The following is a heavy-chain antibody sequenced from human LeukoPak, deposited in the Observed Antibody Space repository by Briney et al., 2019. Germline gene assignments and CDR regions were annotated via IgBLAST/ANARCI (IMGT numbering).Heavy chain of an antibody. CDR1: GFTFRDYN. CDR2: IKQDGSEK. J-gene: IGHJ4*02. CDR3: ARGRMVRFYYFDY. V-gene: IGHV3-7*03. Sequence: GGSLRLSCTASGFTFRDYNINWFRQAPGKGLEWVANIKQDGSEKYYVDSVEGRFTVSRDNAKNSLYLQMNSLRAEDTAIYYCARGRMVRFYYFDYWGQGTLVTVSS. D-gene: IGHD3-10*01.